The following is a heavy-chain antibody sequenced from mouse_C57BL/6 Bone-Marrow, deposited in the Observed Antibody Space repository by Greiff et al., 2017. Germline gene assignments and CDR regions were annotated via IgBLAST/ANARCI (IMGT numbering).Heavy chain of an antibody. CDR1: GYTFTSYG. V-gene: IGHV1-81*01. CDR2: IYPRSGNT. CDR3: AKRYGSSSLYAMDY. D-gene: IGHD1-1*01. Sequence: VNVVESGAELARPGASVKLSCKASGYTFTSYGISWVKQRTGQGLEWIGEIYPRSGNTYYNEKFKGKATLTADKSSSTAYMELRSLTSEDSAVYFCAKRYGSSSLYAMDYWGQGTSVTVSS. J-gene: IGHJ4*01.